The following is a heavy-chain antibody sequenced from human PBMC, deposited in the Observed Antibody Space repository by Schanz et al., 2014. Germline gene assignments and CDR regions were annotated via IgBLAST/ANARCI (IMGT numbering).Heavy chain of an antibody. Sequence: QVQLLQFGGGVVQPGRSLRLSCAASGFTFSSYAMHWVRQAPGKGLEWVAVIWSDGSGKYYADSVKGRFTISRDSPKNTLYLQMNSLRAEDTALYYCARDSGRYYDKSMDVWGQGTTVAVSS. D-gene: IGHD3-9*01. V-gene: IGHV3-33*08. J-gene: IGHJ6*02. CDR3: ARDSGRYYDKSMDV. CDR1: GFTFSSYA. CDR2: IWSDGSGK.